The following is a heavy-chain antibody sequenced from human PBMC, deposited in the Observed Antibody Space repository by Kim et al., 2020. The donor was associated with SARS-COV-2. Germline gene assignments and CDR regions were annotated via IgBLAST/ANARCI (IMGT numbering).Heavy chain of an antibody. V-gene: IGHV3-53*01. Sequence: GSLRLSCAASGFTVRSNYMTWVRQAPGKGLEWVSVIFVGGTTYYADSLKGRFTISRDHSANTVYLQMTSLRAEDPAVYYLSRDPYYCSENDWGQGTLVT. J-gene: IGHJ4*02. CDR2: IFVGGTT. CDR1: GFTVRSNY. CDR3: SRDPYYCSEND. D-gene: IGHD3-10*01.